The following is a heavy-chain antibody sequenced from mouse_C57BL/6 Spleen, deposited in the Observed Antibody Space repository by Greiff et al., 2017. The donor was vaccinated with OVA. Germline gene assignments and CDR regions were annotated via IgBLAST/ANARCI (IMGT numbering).Heavy chain of an antibody. Sequence: VEESGPGLVKPSQSLSLTCSVTGYSITSGYYWNWIRQFPGNKLEWMGYISYDGSNNYNPSLKNRISITRDTSKNQFFLKLNSVTTEDTATYYCARGRYGSSYWYFDVWGTGTTVTVSS. D-gene: IGHD1-1*01. V-gene: IGHV3-6*01. CDR2: ISYDGSN. CDR1: GYSITSGYY. J-gene: IGHJ1*03. CDR3: ARGRYGSSYWYFDV.